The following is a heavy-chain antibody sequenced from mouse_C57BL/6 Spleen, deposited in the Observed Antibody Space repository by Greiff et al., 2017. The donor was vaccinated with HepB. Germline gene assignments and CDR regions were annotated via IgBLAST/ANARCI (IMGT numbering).Heavy chain of an antibody. V-gene: IGHV1-5*01. CDR3: TTSNWDDWYFDV. J-gene: IGHJ1*03. Sequence: EVQLQESGTVLARPGASVKMSCKTSGYTFTSYWMHWVKQRPGQGLEWIGAIYPGNSDTSYNQKFKGKAKLTAVTSASTAYMELSSLTNEDSAVYYCTTSNWDDWYFDVWGTGTTVTVSS. D-gene: IGHD4-1*01. CDR2: IYPGNSDT. CDR1: GYTFTSYW.